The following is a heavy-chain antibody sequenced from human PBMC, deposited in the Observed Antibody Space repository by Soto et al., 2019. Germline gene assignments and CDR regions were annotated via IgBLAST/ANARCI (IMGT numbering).Heavy chain of an antibody. V-gene: IGHV1-69*13. CDR1: GGTFSSYA. J-gene: IGHJ5*02. CDR2: IIPIFGTA. CDR3: ARDLAYYYDSSGSLFDP. D-gene: IGHD3-22*01. Sequence: SVKVSCKASGGTFSSYAISWVRQAPGQGLEWMGGIIPIFGTANYAQKFQGRVTITADESTSTAYMELSSLRSEDTAVYYCARDLAYYYDSSGSLFDPWGQGTLVTAPQ.